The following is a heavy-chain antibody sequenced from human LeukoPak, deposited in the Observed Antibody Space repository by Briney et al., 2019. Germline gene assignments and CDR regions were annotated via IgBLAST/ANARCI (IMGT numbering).Heavy chain of an antibody. J-gene: IGHJ5*02. CDR2: ISSNSSYI. Sequence: GRSLRLSCAASGFTFSSYSMNWVRQAPGKGLEWVSSISSNSSYIYYADSAKGRFTISRDNAKNSLYLQMNSLRAEDTAVYYCARDGLTHDYGDYDWFDPWGQGTLVTVSS. V-gene: IGHV3-21*01. D-gene: IGHD4-17*01. CDR3: ARDGLTHDYGDYDWFDP. CDR1: GFTFSSYS.